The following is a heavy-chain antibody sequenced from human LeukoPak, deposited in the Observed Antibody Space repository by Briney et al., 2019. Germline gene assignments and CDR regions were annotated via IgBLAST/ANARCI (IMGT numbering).Heavy chain of an antibody. J-gene: IGHJ4*02. CDR2: INPNSGGT. V-gene: IGHV1-2*02. Sequence: GSSVKVSCKASGGTFSSYAISWVRQAPGQGLEWMGWINPNSGGTNYAQKFQGRVTMTRDTSISTAYMELSRLRSDDTAVYYCAREPLQSDFWSGYWEKTGHDYWGQGTLVTVSS. D-gene: IGHD3-3*01. CDR1: GGTFSSYA. CDR3: AREPLQSDFWSGYWEKTGHDY.